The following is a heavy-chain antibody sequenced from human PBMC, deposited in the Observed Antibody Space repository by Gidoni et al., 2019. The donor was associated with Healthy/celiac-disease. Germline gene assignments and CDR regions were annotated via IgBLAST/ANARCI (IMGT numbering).Heavy chain of an antibody. D-gene: IGHD3-22*01. CDR3: AADSSGYTSDAFDI. CDR1: GGSISSYY. CDR2: IYYSGST. J-gene: IGHJ3*02. Sequence: QVQLQESGPGLVKPSETLSLTCTVSGGSISSYYWRWIRQPPGKGLEWIGYIYYSGSTNYNPSLKSRVTISVDTSKNQFSLKLSSVTAADTAVYYCAADSSGYTSDAFDIWGQGTMVTVSS. V-gene: IGHV4-59*01.